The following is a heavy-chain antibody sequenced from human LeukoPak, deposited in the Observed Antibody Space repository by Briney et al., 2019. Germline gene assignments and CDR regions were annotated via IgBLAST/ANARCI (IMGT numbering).Heavy chain of an antibody. CDR3: AKLGGQEVYNYYVAV. CDR1: GFTFSSYS. J-gene: IGHJ6*03. D-gene: IGHD3-16*01. CDR2: VIDSGDVT. V-gene: IGHV3-23*01. Sequence: GESLRLSCAASGFTFSSYSINWVRRAPGKGLEWVSGVIDSGDVTYYANSVKGRFTISRDNSKNTLYLQMNSLRAEDTALYYCAKLGGQEVYNYYVAVWGKGTTVAVSS.